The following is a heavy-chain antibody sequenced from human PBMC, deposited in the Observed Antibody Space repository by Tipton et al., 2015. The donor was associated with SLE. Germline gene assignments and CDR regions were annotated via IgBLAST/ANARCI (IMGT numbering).Heavy chain of an antibody. CDR1: GFTFSSYA. D-gene: IGHD4-23*01. V-gene: IGHV3-30-3*01. CDR3: ARGGRWGFDY. Sequence: SLRLSCAASGFTFSSYAMHWVRQAPGKGLEWVAIISYDGSNKYYVDSVKGRFTISRDNSKNTLYLQMNSLRAEDTAVYYCARGGRWGFDYWGQGTLVTVSS. CDR2: ISYDGSNK. J-gene: IGHJ4*02.